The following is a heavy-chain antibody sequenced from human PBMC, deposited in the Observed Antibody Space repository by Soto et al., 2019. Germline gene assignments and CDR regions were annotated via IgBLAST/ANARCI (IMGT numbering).Heavy chain of an antibody. CDR3: ASGVSGCSGGSCYLLDY. CDR1: GYTFTSYY. D-gene: IGHD2-15*01. J-gene: IGHJ4*02. Sequence: QVQLVQSGAEVKKPGASVKVSCKASGYTFTSYYMHWVRQAPGQGLEWMGIINPSGGSTSYAQKFQGRVTMTRDTSTSTVYMGLSSLRSEDTAVYYCASGVSGCSGGSCYLLDYWGQGTLVTVSS. CDR2: INPSGGST. V-gene: IGHV1-46*03.